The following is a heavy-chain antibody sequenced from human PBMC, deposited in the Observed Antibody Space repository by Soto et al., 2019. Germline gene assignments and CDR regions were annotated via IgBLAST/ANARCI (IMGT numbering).Heavy chain of an antibody. CDR1: GYSFTSYW. D-gene: IGHD3-22*01. CDR2: IYPGDSDT. J-gene: IGHJ3*02. CDR3: ARGCDYYDSSGPPGLDAFDI. Sequence: GESLKISCKGSGYSFTSYWIGWVRQMPGKGLEWMGIIYPGDSDTRYSPSFQGQVTISADKSISTAYLQWSSLKASDTAMYYCARGCDYYDSSGPPGLDAFDIWGQGTMVTVS. V-gene: IGHV5-51*01.